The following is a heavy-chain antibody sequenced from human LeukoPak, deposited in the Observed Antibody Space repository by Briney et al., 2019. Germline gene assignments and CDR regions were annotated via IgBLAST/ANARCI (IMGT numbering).Heavy chain of an antibody. CDR3: ARVAAWDSSGYLFDY. CDR1: GFTFSSYA. CDR2: ISGSGGST. Sequence: GGSLRLSCAASGFTFSSYAMSWVRQAPGKGLEWVSAISGSGGSTYYADSVKGRFTISRENAKNTLYLQMNSLRAEDTAVYYCARVAAWDSSGYLFDYWGQGTLVTVSS. V-gene: IGHV3-23*01. D-gene: IGHD3-22*01. J-gene: IGHJ4*02.